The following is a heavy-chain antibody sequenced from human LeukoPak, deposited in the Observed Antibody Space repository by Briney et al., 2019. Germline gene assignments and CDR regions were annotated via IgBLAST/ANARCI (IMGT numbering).Heavy chain of an antibody. CDR3: ASAQLVRYTRSRWGINWFDP. D-gene: IGHD6-13*01. V-gene: IGHV1-69*13. CDR1: GYTFTGYY. J-gene: IGHJ5*02. CDR2: IIPIFGTA. Sequence: VASVKVSCKASGYTFTGYYMHWVRQAPGQGLEWMGGIIPIFGTANYAQKFQGRVTITADESTSTAYMELSSLRSEDPAVYYCASAQLVRYTRSRWGINWFDPWGQGTLVTVSS.